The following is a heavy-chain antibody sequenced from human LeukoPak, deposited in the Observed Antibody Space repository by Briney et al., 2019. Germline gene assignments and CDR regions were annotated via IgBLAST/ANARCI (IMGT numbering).Heavy chain of an antibody. J-gene: IGHJ6*02. CDR1: GFTFSSYG. CDR3: TKGEYSSSWYSSLLLDYYYYGMDV. CDR2: ISYDGSNK. Sequence: GGPLRLSCAASGFTFSSYGMHWVRQAPGKGLEWVAVISYDGSNKYYADSVKGRFTISRDNSKNTLYLQMNSLRAEDTAVYYCTKGEYSSSWYSSLLLDYYYYGMDVWGQGTTVTVSS. D-gene: IGHD6-13*01. V-gene: IGHV3-30*18.